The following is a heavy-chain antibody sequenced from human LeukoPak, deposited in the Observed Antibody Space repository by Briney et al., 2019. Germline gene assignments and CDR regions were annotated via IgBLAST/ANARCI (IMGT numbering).Heavy chain of an antibody. J-gene: IGHJ3*02. CDR2: IYHSGST. CDR3: ARLRIDAFDI. Sequence: SETLSLTCAVSGCSISSGYYWGWIRQPPGKGLEWIGSIYHSGSTYYNPSLKSRVTISVDTSKNQFSLKLSSVTAADTAVYYCARLRIDAFDIWGQGTMVTVSS. CDR1: GCSISSGYY. V-gene: IGHV4-38-2*01.